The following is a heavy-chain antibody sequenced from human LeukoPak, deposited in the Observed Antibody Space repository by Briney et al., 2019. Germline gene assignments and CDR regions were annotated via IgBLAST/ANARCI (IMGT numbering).Heavy chain of an antibody. CDR1: GFTFSSYG. D-gene: IGHD5-24*01. CDR2: IKQDGSEK. J-gene: IGHJ4*02. V-gene: IGHV3-7*01. Sequence: GGSLRLSCAASGFTFSSYGMSWVRQAPGKGLEWVANIKQDGSEKYYVDSVKGRFTISRDNAKNSLYLQMNSLRAEDTAVYYCARVWRWLQCFDYWGQGTLVTVSS. CDR3: ARVWRWLQCFDY.